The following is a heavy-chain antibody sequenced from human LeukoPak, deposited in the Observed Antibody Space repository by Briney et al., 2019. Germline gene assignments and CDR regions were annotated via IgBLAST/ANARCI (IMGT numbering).Heavy chain of an antibody. CDR3: VRDPHEGGNGWYNFDF. D-gene: IGHD6-19*01. J-gene: IGHJ4*01. Sequence: QPGGSLRLSCAASGFSFTNYCMHWVRQTPGKGLEWVANIKQNGRDTYYVDSVKGRFIISRDNVKNSLYLHLNSLRAEDTAVYYCVRDPHEGGNGWYNFDFWGQKTLVTVSS. CDR2: IKQNGRDT. CDR1: GFSFTNYC. V-gene: IGHV3-7*03.